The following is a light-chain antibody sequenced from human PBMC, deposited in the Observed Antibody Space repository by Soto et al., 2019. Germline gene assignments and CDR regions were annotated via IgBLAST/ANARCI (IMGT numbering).Light chain of an antibody. J-gene: IGLJ2*01. CDR1: SSDVGGYNF. CDR3: TSYAGSNIPVL. V-gene: IGLV2-8*01. Sequence: QSALTQPPSASGSPGQSVTISCTGTSSDVGGYNFVSWYQQHPGKAPKLMIYDVTEWPSGVPDRFSGSKSGNTASLTVSGLQGEDEADYYCTSYAGSNIPVLFGGGTKLTVL. CDR2: DVT.